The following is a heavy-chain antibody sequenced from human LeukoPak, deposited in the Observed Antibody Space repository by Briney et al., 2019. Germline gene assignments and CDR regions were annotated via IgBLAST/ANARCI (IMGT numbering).Heavy chain of an antibody. Sequence: PGESLKISCKGSGYSFTSYWIGWVRQMPGKGLEWMGIIYPGDSDTRYSPSFQGQVTISADKSISTAYLQWSSLKASDTAMYYCARRGYCSSTSCYQGAMNWFDPWGQGTLVTVSS. V-gene: IGHV5-51*01. D-gene: IGHD2-2*01. CDR3: ARRGYCSSTSCYQGAMNWFDP. J-gene: IGHJ5*02. CDR1: GYSFTSYW. CDR2: IYPGDSDT.